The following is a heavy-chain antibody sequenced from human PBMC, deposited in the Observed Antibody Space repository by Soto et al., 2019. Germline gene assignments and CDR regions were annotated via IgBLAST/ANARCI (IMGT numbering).Heavy chain of an antibody. CDR1: GYTFTNYW. CDR2: IYPGDSDT. J-gene: IGHJ6*02. CDR3: AASIFYYGTDV. V-gene: IGHV5-51*01. Sequence: PGESLKISCKGSGYTFTNYWIGWVRQMPGKGLEWMGIIYPGDSDTKYKPSFQGQVTISADKSITTTYLQWSSLKASDTAIYYCAASIFYYGTDVWGQGTTVTVSS.